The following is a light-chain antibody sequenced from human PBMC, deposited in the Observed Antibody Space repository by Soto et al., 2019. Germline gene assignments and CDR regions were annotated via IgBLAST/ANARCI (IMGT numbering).Light chain of an antibody. V-gene: IGKV3-11*01. CDR3: QQRSNWIT. J-gene: IGKJ5*01. CDR1: QSVSRY. CDR2: DAS. Sequence: IVLTQSPATLSLSPGVRDTLSCRASQSVSRYLAWYQQKPGQAPRLLIYDASNRATGIPARFSGSGSGTDFTLTISSLEPEDFAVYYCQQRSNWITFGQGTRLEFK.